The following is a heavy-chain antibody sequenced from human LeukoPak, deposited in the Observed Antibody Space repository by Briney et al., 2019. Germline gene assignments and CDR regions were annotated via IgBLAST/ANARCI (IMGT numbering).Heavy chain of an antibody. CDR3: AKEGYSSSWNADFDY. J-gene: IGHJ4*02. CDR1: GFTFSSYA. CDR2: ISGNGRTT. V-gene: IGHV3-23*01. Sequence: GGSLRLSCAASGFTFSSYAMSWVRQAPGKGLEWVSAISGNGRTTYYADSVKGRFTIYRDNSKNTLYLQMNSLRAEDTAVYYCAKEGYSSSWNADFDYWGQGTLVTVSS. D-gene: IGHD6-13*01.